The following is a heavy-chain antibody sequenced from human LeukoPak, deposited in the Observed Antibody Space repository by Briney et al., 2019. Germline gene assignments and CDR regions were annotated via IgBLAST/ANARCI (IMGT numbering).Heavy chain of an antibody. D-gene: IGHD6-19*01. V-gene: IGHV3-73*01. Sequence: GGSLRLSCAASGFTFSGSAMHWVRQASGKGLEWVGRIRSKANNYATAYAASVKGRFTISRDDSKNTAYLQMNSLKIEDTAVYYCAKDRWGAVASFDYWGQGTLVTVSS. CDR3: AKDRWGAVASFDY. CDR2: IRSKANNYAT. CDR1: GFTFSGSA. J-gene: IGHJ4*02.